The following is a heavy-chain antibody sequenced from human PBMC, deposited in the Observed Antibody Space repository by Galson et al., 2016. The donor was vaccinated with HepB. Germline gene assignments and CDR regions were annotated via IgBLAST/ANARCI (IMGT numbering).Heavy chain of an antibody. CDR3: AIDRLGGHGDYRSGIFDI. CDR1: GFSLSPYA. Sequence: SLRLSCAGSGFSLSPYAMSWGRQAPGKGLEWVSGISASGGSKNYADSVKGRFIISRDNSNNKLFLQMNSLTTEDTAIYLCAIDRLGGHGDYRSGIFDIWCRGTEVTVSA. V-gene: IGHV3-23*01. J-gene: IGHJ3*02. D-gene: IGHD4-17*01. CDR2: ISASGGSK.